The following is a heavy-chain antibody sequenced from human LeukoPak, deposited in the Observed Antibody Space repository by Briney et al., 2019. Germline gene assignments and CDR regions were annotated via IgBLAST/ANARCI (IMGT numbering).Heavy chain of an antibody. V-gene: IGHV3-33*01. J-gene: IGHJ6*02. Sequence: GGSLRLSCAASGFTFSSYGMHWVRQAPGKGLEWVAVIWYDGSNKYYADSVKGRFTISRDNSKNTLYLQMNSLGAEDTAVYYCGRAGKNYYDSSGYNNYYYGMAVWGQGPTVTVPS. CDR3: GRAGKNYYDSSGYNNYYYGMAV. D-gene: IGHD3-22*01. CDR1: GFTFSSYG. CDR2: IWYDGSNK.